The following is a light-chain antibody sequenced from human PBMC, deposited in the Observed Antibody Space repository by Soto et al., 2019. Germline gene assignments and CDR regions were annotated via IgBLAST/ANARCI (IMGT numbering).Light chain of an antibody. CDR1: SSDVGAYNY. CDR2: EVS. V-gene: IGLV2-14*01. CDR3: RSYTSSHTLV. J-gene: IGLJ2*01. Sequence: QYALTQPASVSGSPGQSITISCTGTSSDVGAYNYVSWYQQHPGKAPKLMIFEVSDRPSGVSNRFSGSKSGNTASLPISGLQAEDEADYYCRSYTSSHTLVFGGGTKLTVL.